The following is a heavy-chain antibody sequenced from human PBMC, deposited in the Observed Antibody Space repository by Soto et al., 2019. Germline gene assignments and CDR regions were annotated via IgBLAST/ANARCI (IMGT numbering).Heavy chain of an antibody. D-gene: IGHD5-12*01. CDR3: ARASRDGYPSYYYGMDV. V-gene: IGHV3-30-3*01. CDR1: GFTFSSYA. J-gene: IGHJ6*02. CDR2: ISYDGSNK. Sequence: LRLSCAASGFTFSSYAMHWVRQAPGKGLEWVAVISYDGSNKYYADSVKGRFTISRDNSKNTLYLQMNSLRAEDTAVYYCARASRDGYPSYYYGMDVWGQGTTVTVSS.